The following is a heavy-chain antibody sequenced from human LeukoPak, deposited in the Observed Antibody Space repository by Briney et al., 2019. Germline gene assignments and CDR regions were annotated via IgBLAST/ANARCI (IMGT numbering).Heavy chain of an antibody. J-gene: IGHJ4*02. CDR2: ISYDGSNK. CDR1: GFTFSSYG. Sequence: GGSLRLSCAASGFTFSSYGMHWVRQAPGKGLEWVAVISYDGSNKYYADSVKGRFTISRDNSENTLYLQMNSLRAEDTAVYYCAKDSRTFGGVIVSGTFDYWGQGTLVTVSS. V-gene: IGHV3-30*18. D-gene: IGHD3-16*02. CDR3: AKDSRTFGGVIVSGTFDY.